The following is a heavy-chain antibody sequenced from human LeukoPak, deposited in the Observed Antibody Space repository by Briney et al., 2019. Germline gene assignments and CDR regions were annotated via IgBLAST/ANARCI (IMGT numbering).Heavy chain of an antibody. CDR3: ARGPPYYDILTGYQRMDNWFDP. V-gene: IGHV4-34*01. Sequence: ASETLSLTCAVYGGSFSGYYWSWIRQPPGKGLEWIGEINHSGSTNYNPSLKSRVTISVDTSKNQFSLKLSSVTAADTAVYYCARGPPYYDILTGYQRMDNWFDPWGQGALVTVSS. CDR2: INHSGST. CDR1: GGSFSGYY. J-gene: IGHJ5*02. D-gene: IGHD3-9*01.